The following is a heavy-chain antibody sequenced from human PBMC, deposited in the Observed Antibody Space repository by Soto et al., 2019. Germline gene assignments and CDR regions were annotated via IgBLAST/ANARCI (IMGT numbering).Heavy chain of an antibody. Sequence: QVQLVQSGAEVKKPGSSVKVSCKASGGTFSSYAISWVRQAPGQGLEWMGGIIPIFGTANYAQKFQGRVTITADESTSTAYMELSSLRSEDTAVYYCARDTNFTRYYYDSSGYYSAPWYFQHWGQGTLVTVSS. D-gene: IGHD3-22*01. CDR3: ARDTNFTRYYYDSSGYYSAPWYFQH. V-gene: IGHV1-69*12. J-gene: IGHJ1*01. CDR1: GGTFSSYA. CDR2: IIPIFGTA.